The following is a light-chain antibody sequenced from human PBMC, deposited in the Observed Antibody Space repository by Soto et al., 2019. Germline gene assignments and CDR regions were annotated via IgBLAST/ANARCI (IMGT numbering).Light chain of an antibody. CDR3: PQSDSTPYT. J-gene: IGKJ2*01. V-gene: IGKV1-39*01. CDR1: QDISNS. Sequence: DIQMTQNTPSLSLSVGDRVTITCRASQDISNSLNWYQHKPGKSPRALIYGASSLESGVPSRFSGRGSGTDFTISISSLQPDAFATYFCPQSDSTPYTFRQGTRRRIK. CDR2: GAS.